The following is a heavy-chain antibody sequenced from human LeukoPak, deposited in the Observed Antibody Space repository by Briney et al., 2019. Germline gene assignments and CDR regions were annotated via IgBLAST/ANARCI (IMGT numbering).Heavy chain of an antibody. J-gene: IGHJ5*02. V-gene: IGHV1-8*01. CDR3: ARGSEWVYGSGRGWFDP. CDR2: MNPNSGNR. Sequence: PGASVKVSCKASGYTFTSYDINWVRQATEQGLEWMGWMNPNSGNRGYAQKFQGRVTMTRNASISTAYMELSSLRSDDTAVYYCARGSEWVYGSGRGWFDPWGQGTLVTVSS. D-gene: IGHD3-10*01. CDR1: GYTFTSYD.